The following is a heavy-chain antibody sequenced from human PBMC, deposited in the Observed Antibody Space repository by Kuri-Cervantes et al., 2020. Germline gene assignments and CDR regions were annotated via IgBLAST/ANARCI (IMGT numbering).Heavy chain of an antibody. Sequence: GGSLRLSCTASGFIFDDYAIAWVRQAPGKGLECVGFIRSRTYDETTEYDASVKGRFTISRDDSKNTLYLQMNSLGAEDTAVYYCAREVYGRTGAIDYWGQGTLVTVSS. D-gene: IGHD1-14*01. V-gene: IGHV3-49*04. CDR2: IRSRTYDETT. CDR1: GFIFDDYA. CDR3: AREVYGRTGAIDY. J-gene: IGHJ4*02.